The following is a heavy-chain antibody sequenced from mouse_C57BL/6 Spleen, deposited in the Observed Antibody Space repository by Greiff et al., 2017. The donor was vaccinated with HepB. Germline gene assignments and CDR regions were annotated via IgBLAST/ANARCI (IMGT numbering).Heavy chain of an antibody. J-gene: IGHJ4*01. CDR1: GYTFTSYW. V-gene: IGHV1-52*01. D-gene: IGHD3-1*01. CDR3: ARLGLRYAMDY. Sequence: QVQLKQPGAELVRPGSSVKLSCKASGYTFTSYWMHWVKQRPIQGLEWIGNIDPSDSETHYNQKFKDKATLTVDKSSSTAYMQLSSLTSEDSAVYYCARLGLRYAMDYWGQGTSVTVSS. CDR2: IDPSDSET.